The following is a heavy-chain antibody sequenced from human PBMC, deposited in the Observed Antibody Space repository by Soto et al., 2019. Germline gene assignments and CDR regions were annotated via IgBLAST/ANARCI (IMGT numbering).Heavy chain of an antibody. Sequence: QVQLVESGGGVVQPGRSLRLSCAASGFTFSSYGMHWVRQAPGKGLEWVAVISCDGSNKYYADSVKGRFIISRDNSKNSLYLILNCLRADDTSVDCCAKAPYYYRSGYYSYWGQGTLVTVSS. CDR2: ISCDGSNK. V-gene: IGHV3-30*18. J-gene: IGHJ4*02. CDR1: GFTFSSYG. CDR3: AKAPYYYRSGYYSY. D-gene: IGHD3-22*01.